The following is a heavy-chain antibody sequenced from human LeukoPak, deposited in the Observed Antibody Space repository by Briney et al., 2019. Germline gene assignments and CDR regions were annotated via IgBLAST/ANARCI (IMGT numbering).Heavy chain of an antibody. J-gene: IGHJ4*02. CDR1: GFTVSSNY. CDR2: IYYSGST. CDR3: ARVITMVRGGGYYFDY. Sequence: GSLRLSCAASGFTVSSNYMSWIRQPPGKGLEWIGYIYYSGSTNYNPSLKSRVTISVDTSKNQFSLKLSSVTAADTAVYYCARVITMVRGGGYYFDYWGQGTLVTVSS. V-gene: IGHV4-59*02. D-gene: IGHD3-10*01.